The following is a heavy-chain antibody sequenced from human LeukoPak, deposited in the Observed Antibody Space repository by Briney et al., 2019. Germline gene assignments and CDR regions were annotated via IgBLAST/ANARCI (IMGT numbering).Heavy chain of an antibody. Sequence: GGSLRLSCAASGFTFSSYAMSWVRQAPGKGLEWVSAISGSGGSTYYADSVKGRFTISRDNAKNSLFLQMNNLRVDDSGVYYCAREYTAMAYDYWGQGNLVTVSS. J-gene: IGHJ4*02. V-gene: IGHV3-23*01. CDR2: ISGSGGST. CDR3: AREYTAMAYDY. CDR1: GFTFSSYA. D-gene: IGHD5-18*01.